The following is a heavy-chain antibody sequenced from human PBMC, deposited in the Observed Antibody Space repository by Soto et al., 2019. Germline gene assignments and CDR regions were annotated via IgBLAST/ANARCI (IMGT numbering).Heavy chain of an antibody. CDR2: VTGRSTTI. V-gene: IGHV3-48*02. CDR1: GFTFSGYN. J-gene: IGHJ4*02. CDR3: ARDASIGGHDY. D-gene: IGHD3-3*01. Sequence: GGSLRLSCAASGFTFSGYNMNWVRQAPGKGLEWVSYVTGRSTTIYYADSVKGRFIISRDNAKNSLYLQMNNLRDEDTAVYYCARDASIGGHDYWGQGTLVTVSS.